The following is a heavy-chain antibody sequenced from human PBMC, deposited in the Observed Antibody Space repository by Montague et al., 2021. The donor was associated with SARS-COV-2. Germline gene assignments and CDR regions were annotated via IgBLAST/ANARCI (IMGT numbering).Heavy chain of an antibody. CDR2: INHSGST. CDR1: GGSLSGYY. CDR3: ARGSKKISKRWLQFDDAFDI. J-gene: IGHJ3*02. Sequence: SETLSLTCAVYGGSLSGYYWSWIRQPPGKGLEWIGEINHSGSTNYNPSLKSRVTISVDTSKNQFSLKLSSVTAADTAVYYCARGSKKISKRWLQFDDAFDIWGQGTTVTVSS. V-gene: IGHV4-34*01. D-gene: IGHD5-24*01.